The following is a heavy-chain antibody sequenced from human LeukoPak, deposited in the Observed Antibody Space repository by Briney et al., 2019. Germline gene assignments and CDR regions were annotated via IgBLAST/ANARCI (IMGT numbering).Heavy chain of an antibody. Sequence: SQTLSHTCTVSGGSIGSGDYYWSWIRQPPGKGLEWIGYIYYSGSTYYNPSLKSRVTISVDTSKNQFSLKLSSVTAADTAVYYCARFRQNWDAFGIWGQGTMVTVSS. V-gene: IGHV4-30-4*01. CDR2: IYYSGST. J-gene: IGHJ3*02. CDR1: GGSIGSGDYY. D-gene: IGHD1-1*01. CDR3: ARFRQNWDAFGI.